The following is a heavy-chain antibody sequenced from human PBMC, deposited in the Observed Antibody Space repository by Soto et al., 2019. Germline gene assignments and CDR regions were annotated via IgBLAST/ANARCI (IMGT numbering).Heavy chain of an antibody. CDR1: GITVCSFI. Sequence: QAQLVQSGAVVKKPGSSVVVSCKASGITVCSFIISWVRQAPGQGLEWMGKTAPMFKQTFYARRFEGRVTITADTSANTVYMELTDLRFEDTAVYYCTTLGPWGQGTQVTVS. D-gene: IGHD3-3*01. CDR2: TAPMFKQT. V-gene: IGHV1-69*02. J-gene: IGHJ5*02. CDR3: TTLGP.